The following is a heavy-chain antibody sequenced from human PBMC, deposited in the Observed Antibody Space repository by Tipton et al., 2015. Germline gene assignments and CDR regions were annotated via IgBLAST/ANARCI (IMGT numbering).Heavy chain of an antibody. D-gene: IGHD4-23*01. J-gene: IGHJ4*02. V-gene: IGHV4-61*05. Sequence: TLSLTCTVSGGSISSSSYYWGWIRQPPGKGLEWIGYIYYSGSTKYSPSLKSRVTISVDSSKTQLSLKLGSVTAADTAVYYCARARGRHGGLFDSWGQGTLVTVSS. CDR3: ARARGRHGGLFDS. CDR1: GGSISSSSYY. CDR2: IYYSGST.